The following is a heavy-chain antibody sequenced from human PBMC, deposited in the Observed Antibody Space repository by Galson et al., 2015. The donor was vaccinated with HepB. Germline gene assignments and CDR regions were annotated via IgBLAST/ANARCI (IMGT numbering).Heavy chain of an antibody. D-gene: IGHD4-11*01. CDR3: ATYYSNDS. J-gene: IGHJ5*01. V-gene: IGHV3-53*01. CDR2: IHRGGST. Sequence: SLRLSCAASGLTVSSNYMSWVRQAPGKGLEWVSVIHRGGSTSYADSVKGRFTISRDYSKNTLYLQMNSLRAEDTAVYYYATYYSNDSWGQGTLVTVYS. CDR1: GLTVSSNY.